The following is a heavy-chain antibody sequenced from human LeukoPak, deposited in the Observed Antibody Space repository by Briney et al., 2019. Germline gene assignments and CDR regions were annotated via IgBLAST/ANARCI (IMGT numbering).Heavy chain of an antibody. CDR2: MNPNSGNS. D-gene: IGHD2-2*02. CDR1: GCDFSSLD. CDR3: ARGTPYCSSASCYNY. J-gene: IGHJ4*02. V-gene: IGHV1-8*01. Sequence: ASVKVSCKVSGCDFSSLDVNWARQAPGQGLEWMGWMNPNSGNSGYAQKFQGRVTMTRDTSISTAYMELTNLRSDDTAVYYCARGTPYCSSASCYNYWGQGSLVTVSS.